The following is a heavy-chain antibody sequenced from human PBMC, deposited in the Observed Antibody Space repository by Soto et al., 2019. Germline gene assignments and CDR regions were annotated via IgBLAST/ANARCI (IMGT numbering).Heavy chain of an antibody. Sequence: ASVKVSCKASGYTFTTYSVQWARQAPGQGLEWMGIIYPSGDITNYAQKFHGRVILSRDTATSTVYMELSSLRSEDTAVYYCAKFGGGSSGGDYYYYGMDVWGQGTTVTVSS. CDR2: IYPSGDIT. CDR1: GYTFTTYS. CDR3: AKFGGGSSGGDYYYYGMDV. V-gene: IGHV1-46*01. J-gene: IGHJ6*02. D-gene: IGHD6-19*01.